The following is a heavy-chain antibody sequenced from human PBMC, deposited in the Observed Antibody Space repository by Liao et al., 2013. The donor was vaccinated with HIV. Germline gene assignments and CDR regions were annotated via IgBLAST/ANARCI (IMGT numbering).Heavy chain of an antibody. CDR1: GGSFSGYY. CDR3: VVSTRGDYFDY. D-gene: IGHD2-2*01. J-gene: IGHJ4*02. V-gene: IGHV4-34*01. CDR2: INHSGST. Sequence: QVQLQQWGAGLLKPSETLSLTCAVYGGSFSGYYWSWIRQPPGKGLEWIGEINHSGSTNYNPSLGSRVTISVEASKNHLSLRLNSVTAADTAVYYCVVSTRGDYFDYWGQGTLVTVSS.